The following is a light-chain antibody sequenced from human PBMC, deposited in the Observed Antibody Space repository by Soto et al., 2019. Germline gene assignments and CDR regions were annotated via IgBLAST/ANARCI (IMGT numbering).Light chain of an antibody. Sequence: EIVLTQSPGTLSLSPGERATLSCRASQSVSSTYLAWYQQRPGQAPRLLIYGASGRATGIPDRFSGSGSGTDFTLTISRLEPEDFAVYYGQQYGSSPPVTFGQGTGLEIK. CDR2: GAS. V-gene: IGKV3-20*01. J-gene: IGKJ5*01. CDR1: QSVSSTY. CDR3: QQYGSSPPVT.